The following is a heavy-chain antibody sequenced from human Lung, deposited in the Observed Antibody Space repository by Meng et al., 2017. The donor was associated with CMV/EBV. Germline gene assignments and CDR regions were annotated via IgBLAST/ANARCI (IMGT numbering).Heavy chain of an antibody. Sequence: DACLQLVKRAEVLSLPCVASVESITNHNWGAGGRKPAGKGLEWIGEIPHRGSSAYNPYLKSRVSMSIDKSKNQFSLKLTSVTAADTAVYHCLRRSGGSVWGQGTLVTVSS. D-gene: IGHD3-10*01. CDR2: IPHRGSS. V-gene: IGHV4-4*02. CDR1: VESITNHNW. J-gene: IGHJ1*01. CDR3: LRRSGGSV.